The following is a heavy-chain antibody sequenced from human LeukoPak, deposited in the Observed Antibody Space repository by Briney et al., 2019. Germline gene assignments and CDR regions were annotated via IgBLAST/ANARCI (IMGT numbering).Heavy chain of an antibody. CDR1: GFTFSSYG. Sequence: QPGGSLRLSCAASGFTFSSYGMHWVRQAPGKGLEWVAFIRYDGSNKYYADSVKGRFTISRDNAKNTLYLQMNSLRGEDSAVYYCARGKDFWTGYPIYWYFDLWGRGTLVTVSS. CDR3: ARGKDFWTGYPIYWYFDL. D-gene: IGHD3/OR15-3a*01. CDR2: IRYDGSNK. V-gene: IGHV3-30*02. J-gene: IGHJ2*01.